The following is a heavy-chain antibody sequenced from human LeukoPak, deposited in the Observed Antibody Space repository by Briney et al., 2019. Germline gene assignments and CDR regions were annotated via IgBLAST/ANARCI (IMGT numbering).Heavy chain of an antibody. V-gene: IGHV1-2*02. D-gene: IGHD3-9*01. CDR1: GYTLTGYY. Sequence: ASVKVSCKASGYTLTGYYMHWVRQAPGQGLEWMGWINPNSGGTNYAQKFQGRVTMTRDTSISTAYMELSRLRSDDTAVYYCALGGDILTGECEYGYWGQGTLVTVSS. CDR2: INPNSGGT. CDR3: ALGGDILTGECEYGY. J-gene: IGHJ4*02.